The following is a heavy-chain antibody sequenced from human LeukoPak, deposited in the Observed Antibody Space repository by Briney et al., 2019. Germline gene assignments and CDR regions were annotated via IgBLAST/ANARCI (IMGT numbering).Heavy chain of an antibody. D-gene: IGHD3-3*01. V-gene: IGHV1-2*02. CDR1: GYTFTGYY. Sequence: ASVKVSCKASGYTFTGYYMHWVRQAPGQGLEWMGWINPNSGGTNYAQKFQGRVTMTRDTSISTAYMELSRLRSDDTAAYYCARRRDYDFWSGYYSYYYGMDVWGQGTTVTVSS. CDR3: ARRRDYDFWSGYYSYYYGMDV. CDR2: INPNSGGT. J-gene: IGHJ6*02.